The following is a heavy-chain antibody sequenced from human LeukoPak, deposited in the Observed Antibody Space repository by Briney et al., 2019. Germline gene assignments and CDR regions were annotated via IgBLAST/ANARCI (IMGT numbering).Heavy chain of an antibody. V-gene: IGHV4-59*01. CDR2: IYYSGST. CDR1: GSSISSYY. J-gene: IGHJ1*01. Sequence: SETLSLTCTVSGSSISSYYWSWIRQPPGKGLEWIGYIYYSGSTNYNPSLKSRVTISVDTSKNQFSLKLSSVTAADTAVYYCARAASSGWYKASEYFQHWGQGTLVTVSS. CDR3: ARAASSGWYKASEYFQH. D-gene: IGHD6-19*01.